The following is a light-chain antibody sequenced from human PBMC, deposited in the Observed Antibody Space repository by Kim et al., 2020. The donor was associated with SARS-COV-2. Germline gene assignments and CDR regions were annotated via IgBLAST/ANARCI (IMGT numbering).Light chain of an antibody. CDR3: MQVLQTPLT. J-gene: IGKJ4*01. CDR1: QSLLDSHGYNY. V-gene: IGKV2-28*01. Sequence: DIVMTQSPLSLSVTLGESASISCRSSQSLLDSHGYNYLDWYLQKPGQSPQLLIYLGSNRASGVPGRFSGSGSGTDFTLKISRVEAEDVGVYYCMQVLQTPLTFGGGTKVDIK. CDR2: LGS.